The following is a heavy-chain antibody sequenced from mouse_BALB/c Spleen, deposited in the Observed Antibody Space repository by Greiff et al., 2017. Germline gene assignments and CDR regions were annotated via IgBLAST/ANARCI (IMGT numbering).Heavy chain of an antibody. J-gene: IGHJ2*01. CDR1: GYTFTDYA. D-gene: IGHD1-1*01. CDR3: AREATVVAPRYFDY. Sequence: QVQLQQSGAELVRPGVSVKISCKGSGYTFTDYAMHWVKQSHAKSLEWIGVISTYYGDASYNQKFKGKATMTVDKSSSTAYMELARLTSEDSAIYYCAREATVVAPRYFDYWGQGTTLTVSS. CDR2: ISTYYGDA. V-gene: IGHV1S137*01.